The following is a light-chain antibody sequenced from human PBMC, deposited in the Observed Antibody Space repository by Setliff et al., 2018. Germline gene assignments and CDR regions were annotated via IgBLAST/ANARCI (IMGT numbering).Light chain of an antibody. CDR3: SSYTGTYV. CDR2: DVS. CDR1: SSDVGGYNY. J-gene: IGLJ1*01. Sequence: ALTQPASVSGSPGQSITISCTGTSSDVGGYNYVSWYQQHPGKAPKLMIYDVSNRPSGVSNRLSGSKSGNTASLTISGLQAEDEADYYCSSYTGTYVFGSGTKVTVL. V-gene: IGLV2-14*03.